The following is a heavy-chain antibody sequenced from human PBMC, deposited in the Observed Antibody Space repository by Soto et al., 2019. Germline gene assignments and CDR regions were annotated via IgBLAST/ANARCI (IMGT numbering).Heavy chain of an antibody. Sequence: QVQLVQSGVEVKKPGASVKVSCKASGDTFTSYYMHWVRQAPGQGLEWMGFINPWGGSTSCAQKLQVRVTMTRDTSTTTVYMELSSLRSEDTAVYYGASSIALAGKLDYWGQGTLVTVSS. CDR2: INPWGGST. CDR3: ASSIALAGKLDY. D-gene: IGHD6-19*01. V-gene: IGHV1-46*03. CDR1: GDTFTSYY. J-gene: IGHJ4*02.